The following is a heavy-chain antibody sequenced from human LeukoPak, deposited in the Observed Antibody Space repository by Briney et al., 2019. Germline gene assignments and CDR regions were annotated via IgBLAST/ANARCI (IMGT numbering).Heavy chain of an antibody. Sequence: SVKVSCKASGYTFTSYAISWVRQAPGQGLEWMGRIIPIFGTANYAQKFQGRVTITTDESTSTAYMELSSLRSEDTAVYYCAREKGYYDFWSGYFDYWGQGTLVTVSS. CDR2: IIPIFGTA. V-gene: IGHV1-69*05. CDR1: GYTFTSYA. CDR3: AREKGYYDFWSGYFDY. D-gene: IGHD3-3*01. J-gene: IGHJ4*02.